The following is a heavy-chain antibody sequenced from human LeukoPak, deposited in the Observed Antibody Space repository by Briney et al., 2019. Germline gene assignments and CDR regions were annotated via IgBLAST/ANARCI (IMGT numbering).Heavy chain of an antibody. CDR3: AKDLYCSGGSCY. J-gene: IGHJ4*02. CDR1: GFTFSSYG. CDR2: IRFDGSNK. D-gene: IGHD2-15*01. V-gene: IGHV3-30*02. Sequence: QPGGSLRLSCAASGFTFSSYGMHWVRQAPGKGLEWVAFIRFDGSNKYYADSVKGRFTISRDNSKNTLYLQMNSLSAEDTAVYYCAKDLYCSGGSCYFGQGTLVTVSP.